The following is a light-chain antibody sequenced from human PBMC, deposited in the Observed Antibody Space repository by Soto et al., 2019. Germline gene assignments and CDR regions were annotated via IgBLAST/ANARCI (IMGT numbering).Light chain of an antibody. Sequence: IQLTQSPSSLSASVGARVTITCRASQGISSYLAWYQQKPGQAPRLLIYAASTLQGGVPSRFSGTGSGTDFTLTISSLQPEDFATYYCLQSHSTPLSFGQGTRLDI. V-gene: IGKV1-9*01. CDR3: LQSHSTPLS. CDR2: AAS. J-gene: IGKJ5*01. CDR1: QGISSY.